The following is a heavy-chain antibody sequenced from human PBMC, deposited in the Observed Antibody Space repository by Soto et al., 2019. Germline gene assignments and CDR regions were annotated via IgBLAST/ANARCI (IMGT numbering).Heavy chain of an antibody. D-gene: IGHD6-13*01. CDR3: ASRMRRGGKQQLVRYFDY. CDR1: GGSISSSSYY. J-gene: IGHJ4*02. V-gene: IGHV4-39*07. CDR2: IYYSGST. Sequence: PSETLSLTCTVSGGSISSSSYYWGWIRQPPGKGLEWIGSIYYSGSTYYNPSLKSRVTISVDTSKNQFSLKLSSVTAADTAVYYCASRMRRGGKQQLVRYFDYWGQGTLVTVSS.